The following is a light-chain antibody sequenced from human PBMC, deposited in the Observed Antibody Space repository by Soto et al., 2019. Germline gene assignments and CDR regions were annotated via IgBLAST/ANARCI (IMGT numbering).Light chain of an antibody. CDR2: WAS. CDR1: QSVLYSSNNKNY. J-gene: IGKJ2*01. V-gene: IGKV4-1*01. Sequence: DIVMTQSPDYLAVSLGERATINCKSSQSVLYSSNNKNYLAWYQQKPGPPPKLLIYWASTRESGVPDRFSGSGSGTDFTLTISSLQAEDVAVYYCQQHYSTPYTFGQGTKLEIK. CDR3: QQHYSTPYT.